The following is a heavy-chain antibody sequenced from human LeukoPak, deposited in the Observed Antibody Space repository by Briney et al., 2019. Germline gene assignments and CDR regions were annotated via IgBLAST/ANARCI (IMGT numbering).Heavy chain of an antibody. J-gene: IGHJ4*02. D-gene: IGHD3-16*01. Sequence: SETPSLTCTVSGGSISSYYWSWIRQPPGKGLEWIGYIYYSGSTNYNPSLKSRVTISVDTSKNQFSLKLSSVTAADTAVYYCARGGVMGTFDYWGQGTLVTASS. CDR1: GGSISSYY. V-gene: IGHV4-59*08. CDR2: IYYSGST. CDR3: ARGGVMGTFDY.